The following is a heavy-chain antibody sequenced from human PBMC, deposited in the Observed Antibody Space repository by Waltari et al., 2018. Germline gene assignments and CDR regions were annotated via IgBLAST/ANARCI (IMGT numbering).Heavy chain of an antibody. Sequence: QVQLVQSGAEVKKPGASVKVSCKASGYPFTRNYLHWVRQAPGQGLEWMGMIIPHGGSTTYAQKFEGRVTMTRDTSTNTVYMELSSLINEDTAVYYCARDTSTEDNYYFDYWGQGTLVTVSS. V-gene: IGHV1-46*01. CDR2: IIPHGGST. CDR1: GYPFTRNY. J-gene: IGHJ4*02. D-gene: IGHD3-10*01. CDR3: ARDTSTEDNYYFDY.